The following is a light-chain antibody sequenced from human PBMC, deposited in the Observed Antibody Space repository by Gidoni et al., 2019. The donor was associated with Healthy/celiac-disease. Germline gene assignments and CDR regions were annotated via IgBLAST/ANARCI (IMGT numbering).Light chain of an antibody. V-gene: IGKV1-9*01. J-gene: IGKJ4*01. CDR3: QQLNSYPF. CDR2: AAS. Sequence: IQLTQSPSSLSASVGDRVTITCRASQGISSYLAWYQQKPGKAPKLLIYAASTLQSGVASRFSSSGSGTDFTITISSLQPEDFATYYCQQLNSYPFFGGGTKVEIK. CDR1: QGISSY.